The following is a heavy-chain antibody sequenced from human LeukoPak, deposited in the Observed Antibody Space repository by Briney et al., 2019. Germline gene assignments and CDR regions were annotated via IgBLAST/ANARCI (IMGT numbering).Heavy chain of an antibody. CDR2: ISSSSSYI. V-gene: IGHV3-21*01. Sequence: PGGSLRLFCAASGFTFSSYSMNWVRQAPGKGLEWVSSISSSSSYIYYADSVKGRFTISRDNAKNSLYLQMNSLRAEDTAVYYCARDLGYCSGGSCYSKAHLDVWGKGTTVTVSS. CDR1: GFTFSSYS. CDR3: ARDLGYCSGGSCYSKAHLDV. D-gene: IGHD2-15*01. J-gene: IGHJ6*04.